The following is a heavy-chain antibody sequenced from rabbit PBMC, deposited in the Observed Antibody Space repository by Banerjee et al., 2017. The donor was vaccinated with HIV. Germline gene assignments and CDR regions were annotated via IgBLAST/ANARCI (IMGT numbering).Heavy chain of an antibody. V-gene: IGHV1S45*01. CDR2: IAAGSSGTT. Sequence: QEQLEESGGDLVKPEGSLTLTCTASGFSFSSSYWICWVRQAPGKGLEWIACIAAGSSGTTDYASWAKGRFTISKTSSTTVTLQMTSLTAADTATYFCARDPSNSPYDAMDLWGPGTLVTVS. CDR1: GFSFSSSYW. D-gene: IGHD1-1*01. CDR3: ARDPSNSPYDAMDL. J-gene: IGHJ6*01.